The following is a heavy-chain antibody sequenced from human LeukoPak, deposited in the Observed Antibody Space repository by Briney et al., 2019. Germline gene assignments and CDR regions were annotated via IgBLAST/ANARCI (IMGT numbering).Heavy chain of an antibody. V-gene: IGHV4-39*01. CDR1: GGSISSSSYY. J-gene: IGHJ4*02. D-gene: IGHD4-23*01. CDR3: AGDYGGPL. Sequence: RSSETLSLTCTVSGGSISSSSYYWGWIRQPPGKGLEWIGSIYYSGSTYYNPSLKSRVTISVDTSKNQFSLKLSPVTAADTAVYYCAGDYGGPLWGQGTLVTVSS. CDR2: IYYSGST.